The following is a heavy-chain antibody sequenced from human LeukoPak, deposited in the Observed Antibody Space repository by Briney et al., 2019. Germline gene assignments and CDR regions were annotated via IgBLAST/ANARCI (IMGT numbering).Heavy chain of an antibody. J-gene: IGHJ4*02. Sequence: GGSLRLSCAASGFTFSSYSMNWARQAPGKGLEWVSSISSSSLYIYYADSVKGQFTISRDNAKNSLYLQMNGLRAEDTAVYYCARALSDAPTLGYCSGVSCYTAYWGQGTLVTVSS. D-gene: IGHD2-2*02. V-gene: IGHV3-21*01. CDR2: ISSSSLYI. CDR3: ARALSDAPTLGYCSGVSCYTAY. CDR1: GFTFSSYS.